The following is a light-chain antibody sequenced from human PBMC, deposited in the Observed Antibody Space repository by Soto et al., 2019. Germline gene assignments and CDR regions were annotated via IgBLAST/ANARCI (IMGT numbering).Light chain of an antibody. J-gene: IGKJ1*01. CDR2: DAS. V-gene: IGKV1-5*01. CDR3: QQYNSYSST. Sequence: DIQMTQSPSTLSASVEDRVTITCRASQSISSWLAWYQQKPGKAPKLLIYDASSLESGVPSRFSGSGSGTEFTLTISSLQPDDFATYYCQQYNSYSSTFGQGTKV. CDR1: QSISSW.